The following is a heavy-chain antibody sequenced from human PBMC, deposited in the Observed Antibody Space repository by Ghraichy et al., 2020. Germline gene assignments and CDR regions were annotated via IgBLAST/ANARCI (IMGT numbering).Heavy chain of an antibody. CDR1: GFTFSLHS. CDR2: ISGSTTSM. D-gene: IGHD2-21*01. J-gene: IGHJ3*01. CDR3: ARDIASVAFDF. Sequence: GGSLRLSCEASGFTFSLHSINWVRQAPGKGLEWLSFISGSTTSMHFADSVKGRFTISRDNAKNSVFLQMNSLRVEDTAIYYCARDIASVAFDFWGQGTMVTVSS. V-gene: IGHV3-48*01.